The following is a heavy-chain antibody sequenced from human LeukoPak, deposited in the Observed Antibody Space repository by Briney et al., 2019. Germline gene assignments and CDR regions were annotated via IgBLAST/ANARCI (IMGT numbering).Heavy chain of an antibody. J-gene: IGHJ4*02. CDR1: GFTFSSYE. D-gene: IGHD3-22*01. Sequence: GGSLRLSCAASGFTFSSYEMNWVRQAPGKGLEWVSYISSSGSTIYYADSVKGRFTISRDNAKNSLYLQMNSLRAEDTAVYYCARELIVVVITDGHSGYWGQGTLVTVSS. CDR3: ARELIVVVITDGHSGY. CDR2: ISSSGSTI. V-gene: IGHV3-48*03.